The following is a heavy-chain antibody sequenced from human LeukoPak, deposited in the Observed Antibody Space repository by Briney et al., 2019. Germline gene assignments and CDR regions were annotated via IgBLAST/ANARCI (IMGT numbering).Heavy chain of an antibody. V-gene: IGHV3-23*01. Sequence: PGGSLRLSCAASGFSFSSHGMSWVRQAPGKGLEWVSGIIGGAGGTYYADSVKGRFTISRDNAKSTLYLQMNSLRAEDTAVYYCARGSMYQLDYWGQGTLVTVSS. D-gene: IGHD2-2*01. J-gene: IGHJ4*02. CDR1: GFSFSSHG. CDR2: IIGGAGGT. CDR3: ARGSMYQLDY.